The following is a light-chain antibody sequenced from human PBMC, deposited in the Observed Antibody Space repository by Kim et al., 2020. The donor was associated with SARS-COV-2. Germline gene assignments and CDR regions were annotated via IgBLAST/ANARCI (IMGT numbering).Light chain of an antibody. V-gene: IGKV3-11*01. Sequence: EIVLTQSPATLSLSPGERATLSCRASQSVSSYLAWYQQKPGQAPRLLIYDASNRATAIPARFSGSGSGTDFTLTISSLEPEDFVVYYCQRRSNWPPYTFGQGTKLEI. CDR2: DAS. CDR1: QSVSSY. CDR3: QRRSNWPPYT. J-gene: IGKJ2*01.